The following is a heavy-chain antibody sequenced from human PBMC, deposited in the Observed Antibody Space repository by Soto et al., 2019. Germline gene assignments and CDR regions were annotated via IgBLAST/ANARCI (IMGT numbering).Heavy chain of an antibody. CDR2: IFSNDEK. J-gene: IGHJ5*02. CDR3: ASTYSSSWYWFDP. D-gene: IGHD6-13*01. V-gene: IGHV2-26*04. CDR1: GFSLSNDGLG. Sequence: SGPTLVNPTETLTLTCTVSGFSLSNDGLGVSWIRQPPGKALEWLAHIFSNDEKSYSTSLKSRLTISKDTSKSQVVLIMTNMDPVDTATYYCASTYSSSWYWFDPWGQGTLVTVSS.